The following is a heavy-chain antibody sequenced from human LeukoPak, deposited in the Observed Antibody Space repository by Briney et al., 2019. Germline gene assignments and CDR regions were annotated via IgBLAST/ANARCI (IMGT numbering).Heavy chain of an antibody. V-gene: IGHV4-59*01. CDR1: GGSISSYY. CDR2: IYYSGST. CDR3: ARGALRFLEWLPTAYFDY. J-gene: IGHJ4*02. D-gene: IGHD3-3*01. Sequence: SETLSLTCTVSGGSISSYYWSWIRQPPGKGLEWIGYIYYSGSTNYNPSLKSRVTISVDTSKNQFSLKLSSVTAADTAVYYCARGALRFLEWLPTAYFDYWGQGTLVTVSS.